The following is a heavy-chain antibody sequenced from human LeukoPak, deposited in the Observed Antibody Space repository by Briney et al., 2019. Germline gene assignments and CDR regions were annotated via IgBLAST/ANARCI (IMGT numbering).Heavy chain of an antibody. CDR3: AKHYYDSSGYFYYFDY. Sequence: GGCLRLSCAASGFTFSSYVMSWVRQAPGKGLEWDSFISASGGNTHYADSAKGRFTLSRDNSKNTLYLQMNSLRAEDTAVYYCAKHYYDSSGYFYYFDYWGQGTLVTVSS. CDR2: ISASGGNT. CDR1: GFTFSSYV. D-gene: IGHD3-22*01. V-gene: IGHV3-23*01. J-gene: IGHJ4*02.